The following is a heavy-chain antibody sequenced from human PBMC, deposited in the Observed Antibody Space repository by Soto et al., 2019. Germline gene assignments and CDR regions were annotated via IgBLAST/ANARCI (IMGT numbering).Heavy chain of an antibody. V-gene: IGHV3-74*01. Sequence: EVQLVESGGGLVQPGGCLRLSCAASGFTLRSYWMHWVRQVSGKGLVWVSRISGDGNITTYADSVKGRFTISRDNANNTLYLQMSSLTAEETALYYGVRAVATKGRHFDYWGQGTLVTVSS. D-gene: IGHD5-12*01. CDR3: VRAVATKGRHFDY. CDR2: ISGDGNIT. CDR1: GFTLRSYW. J-gene: IGHJ4*02.